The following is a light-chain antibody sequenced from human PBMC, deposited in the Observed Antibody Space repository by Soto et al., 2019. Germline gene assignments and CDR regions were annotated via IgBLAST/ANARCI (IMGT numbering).Light chain of an antibody. Sequence: QSVLTQPPSASGTPGQRVTISCSGSSSNIGSNTVNRYQQLPGTAPKLLIYSNNQRPSGVPDRFSGSKSGTSASLAISGLQSEDEADYYCAAWDDSLNGDVFGTGTKLTVL. CDR2: SNN. CDR1: SSNIGSNT. V-gene: IGLV1-44*01. CDR3: AAWDDSLNGDV. J-gene: IGLJ1*01.